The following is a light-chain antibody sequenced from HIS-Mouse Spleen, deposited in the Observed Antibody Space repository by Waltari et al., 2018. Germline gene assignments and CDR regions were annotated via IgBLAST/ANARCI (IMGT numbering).Light chain of an antibody. CDR3: CSYAGSYTVV. J-gene: IGLJ2*01. CDR1: SSDVGGSNY. Sequence: QSALTQPRSVSGSPGQSVTIPCTGTSSDVGGSNYVPWYQQHPGKAPKLMIYDVSKRPSGVPDRFSGSKSGNTASLTISGLQAEDEADYYCCSYAGSYTVVFGGGTKLTVL. V-gene: IGLV2-11*01. CDR2: DVS.